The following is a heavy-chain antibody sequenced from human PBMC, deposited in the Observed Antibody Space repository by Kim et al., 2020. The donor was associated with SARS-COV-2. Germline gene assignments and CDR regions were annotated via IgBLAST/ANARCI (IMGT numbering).Heavy chain of an antibody. V-gene: IGHV5-51*01. D-gene: IGHD3-10*01. Sequence: SSPSFQGQVTISADKSISTAYLQWSSLKASDTAMYYCARHGSGPPAMDVWGQGTTVTVSS. J-gene: IGHJ6*02. CDR3: ARHGSGPPAMDV.